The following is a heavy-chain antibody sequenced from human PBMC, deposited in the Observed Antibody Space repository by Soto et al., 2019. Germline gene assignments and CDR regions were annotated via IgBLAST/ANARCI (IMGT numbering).Heavy chain of an antibody. CDR1: GFTFQNYH. Sequence: QVQLVQSGAEVKEPGASVKVSCKASGFTFQNYHMHWVRQAPGQGLEWMGIIHPSGDTTTYAQNSXGXXAMTRDTSTSTAYMELSSPTSEDTAVYYCAKDLWGSWTVDYWGQGTLITVSS. D-gene: IGHD3-16*01. CDR3: AKDLWGSWTVDY. V-gene: IGHV1-46*02. CDR2: IHPSGDTT. J-gene: IGHJ4*02.